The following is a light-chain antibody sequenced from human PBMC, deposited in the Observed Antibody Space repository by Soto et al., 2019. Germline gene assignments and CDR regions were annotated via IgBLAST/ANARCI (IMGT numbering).Light chain of an antibody. V-gene: IGKV1-27*01. CDR1: QGISNS. CDR3: QNFDSAPQT. Sequence: DVQMTQSPSSLSASVGDRVTITCRASQGISNSLAWYQQRPGRVPKLLIYGASNLQSEVPSRFSGSGSGTEFTLTISSLQPEDVAPYYCQNFDSAPQTFGQGTKVDI. J-gene: IGKJ1*01. CDR2: GAS.